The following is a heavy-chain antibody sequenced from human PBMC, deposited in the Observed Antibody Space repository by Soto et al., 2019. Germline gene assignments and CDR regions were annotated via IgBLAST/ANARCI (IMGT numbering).Heavy chain of an antibody. CDR2: IDPSDSYT. Sequence: PGESLKISCNASAYTFTSYWITWVRQMPGKGLEWMGRIDPSDSYTDYSPSFEGHVTISADKSITTAYLQWSGLRASDTAMYYCARPYGPLLSTSWHSYALDIWGQGTMVTVSS. D-gene: IGHD2-2*01. V-gene: IGHV5-10-1*01. J-gene: IGHJ3*02. CDR1: AYTFTSYW. CDR3: ARPYGPLLSTSWHSYALDI.